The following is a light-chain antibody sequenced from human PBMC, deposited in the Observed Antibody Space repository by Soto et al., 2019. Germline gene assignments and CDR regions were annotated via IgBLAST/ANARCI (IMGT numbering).Light chain of an antibody. CDR3: QQRINWQIT. CDR2: DAS. V-gene: IGKV3-11*01. Sequence: EIVLTQSPATLSLSPGESATLSCRASQSVSSYLAWYQQKPGQAPRLLIYDASNRATGIPARFSGSGSGTDFTLTISSLEPEDFAVYYCQQRINWQITFGQGTRLEIK. J-gene: IGKJ5*01. CDR1: QSVSSY.